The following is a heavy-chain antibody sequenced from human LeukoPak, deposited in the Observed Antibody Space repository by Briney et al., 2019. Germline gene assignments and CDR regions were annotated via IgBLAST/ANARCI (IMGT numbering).Heavy chain of an antibody. J-gene: IGHJ1*01. CDR2: INHSGRT. CDR3: ARGPRYYYDSSGFPGGPFQH. D-gene: IGHD3-22*01. V-gene: IGHV4-30-2*01. CDR1: GGSISSGGYY. Sequence: PSQTLSLTCTVSGGSISSGGYYWSWIRQPPGKGLEWIGEINHSGRTNYNPSLKSRVTISVDTSKNQFSLKPSSVTAADTAVYYCARGPRYYYDSSGFPGGPFQHWGQGTLVTVSS.